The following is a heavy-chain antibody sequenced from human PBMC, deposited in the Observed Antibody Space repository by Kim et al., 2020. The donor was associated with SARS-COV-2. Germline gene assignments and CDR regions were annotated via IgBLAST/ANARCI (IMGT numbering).Heavy chain of an antibody. CDR3: TKGTGSSSWFISH. D-gene: IGHD6-13*01. J-gene: IGHJ4*02. CDR1: GFKFRTYG. Sequence: GSLRLSCGTSGFKFRTYGLHWVRQAPGKGLEWVAVIWNDGSDKYYAESVKGRFTISRDNSKNTLYLQMNSLRVEDTAVYYCTKGTGSSSWFISHWGQGT. V-gene: IGHV3-33*03. CDR2: IWNDGSDK.